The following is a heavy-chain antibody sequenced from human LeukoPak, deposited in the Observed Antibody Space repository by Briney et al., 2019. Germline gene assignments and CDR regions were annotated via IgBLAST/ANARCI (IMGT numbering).Heavy chain of an antibody. V-gene: IGHV1-2*02. CDR3: ARERAVDIVAIPDY. D-gene: IGHD5-12*01. J-gene: IGHJ4*02. CDR2: INPNSGGI. CDR1: GYTFTGYY. Sequence: ASVKVSCKASGYTFTGYYMHWVRQAPGQGLEWMGWINPNSGGINYAQKFQGRVTMTRDTSITTAYMELSRRRSDDTAVYYCARERAVDIVAIPDYWGQGTPVTVSS.